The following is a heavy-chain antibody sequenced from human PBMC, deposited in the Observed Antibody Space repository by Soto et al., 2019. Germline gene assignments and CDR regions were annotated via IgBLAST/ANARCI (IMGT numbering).Heavy chain of an antibody. CDR1: GPTLGSYA. CDR2: ISYDGSNK. CDR3: ARDQVGATDY. Sequence: PWWSLRLSCAASGPTLGSYAMNSVRQAPGTGLEWVAVISYDGSNKYYADSVKGRFTISRDNSKNTLYLQMNSLRAEDTAVYYCARDQVGATDYWGQGTLVTVSS. D-gene: IGHD1-26*01. J-gene: IGHJ4*02. V-gene: IGHV3-30-3*01.